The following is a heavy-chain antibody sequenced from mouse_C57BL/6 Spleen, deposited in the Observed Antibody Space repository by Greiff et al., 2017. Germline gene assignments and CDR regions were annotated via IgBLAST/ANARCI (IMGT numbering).Heavy chain of an antibody. CDR3: AGIPYYYGSSHWYFDV. CDR1: GFSLSTFGMG. Sequence: QVTLKECGPGILQPSPTLSLSCSFSGFSLSTFGMGVGWIRQPSGKGLEWLVHTWWDDDKYYNPALKSRLTISKDTSKTQVFLKIANVDTADTATYYCAGIPYYYGSSHWYFDVWGTGTTVTVSS. V-gene: IGHV8-8*01. J-gene: IGHJ1*03. CDR2: TWWDDDK. D-gene: IGHD1-1*01.